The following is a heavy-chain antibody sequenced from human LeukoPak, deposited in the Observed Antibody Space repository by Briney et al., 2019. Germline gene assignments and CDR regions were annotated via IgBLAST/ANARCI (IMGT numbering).Heavy chain of an antibody. D-gene: IGHD1-20*01. CDR3: AREAPLTGTTYPGD. J-gene: IGHJ4*02. V-gene: IGHV1-69*04. CDR1: GGTFSSYA. CDR2: IIPILGIA. Sequence: GASVKVSCKASGGTFSSYAISWVRQAPGQGLEWMGRIIPILGIANYAQKFQGRVTITADKSTSTAYMELSSLRSEDTAVYYCAREAPLTGTTYPGDWGQGTLVTVSS.